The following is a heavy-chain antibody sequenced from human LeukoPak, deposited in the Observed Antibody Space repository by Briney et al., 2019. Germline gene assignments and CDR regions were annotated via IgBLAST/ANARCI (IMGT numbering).Heavy chain of an antibody. D-gene: IGHD3-22*01. CDR2: IYTSGST. CDR3: ARGPYYDSSKTSAFDI. J-gene: IGHJ3*02. CDR1: GGSISSYY. Sequence: TSETLSLTCTVSGGSISSYYWSWIRQPAGKGLECIGRIYTSGSTNYNPPLKSRVTMSVDTSKNHFSLKLSSVTAADTAVYYCARGPYYDSSKTSAFDIWGQGTMVTVSS. V-gene: IGHV4-4*07.